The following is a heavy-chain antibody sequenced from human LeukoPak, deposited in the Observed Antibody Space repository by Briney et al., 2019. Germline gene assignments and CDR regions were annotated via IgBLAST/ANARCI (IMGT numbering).Heavy chain of an antibody. D-gene: IGHD6-13*01. CDR2: VSSSSSTT. J-gene: IGHJ4*02. CDR1: GFSFSSYN. V-gene: IGHV3-48*01. Sequence: GGSLRLSCAASGFSFSSYNMNWVRQAPGKGLEWVSYVSSSSSTTYYAVSVKGRFTISRDNAKNSLYLQMNSLRAEDTAMYYCARGGYSSSWYLEDYWGQGTLVTVSS. CDR3: ARGGYSSSWYLEDY.